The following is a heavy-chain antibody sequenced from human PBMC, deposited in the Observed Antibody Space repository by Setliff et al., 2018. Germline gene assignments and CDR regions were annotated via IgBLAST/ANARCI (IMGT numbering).Heavy chain of an antibody. V-gene: IGHV3-30*02. CDR3: AKGGSSWSFDC. Sequence: PGGSLRLSCAASGFTFNIYGMHWVRQAPGKGLEWVAFIEYDGNNKYYADSVKGRFTISRDNSKNTLSLQMNSLRPEDTAVYYCAKGGSSWSFDCWGQGTLVTVSS. CDR2: IEYDGNNK. CDR1: GFTFNIYG. J-gene: IGHJ4*02. D-gene: IGHD6-13*01.